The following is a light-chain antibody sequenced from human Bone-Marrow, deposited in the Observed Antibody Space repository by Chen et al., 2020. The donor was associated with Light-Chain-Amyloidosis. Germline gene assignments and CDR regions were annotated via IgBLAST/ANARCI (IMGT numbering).Light chain of an antibody. J-gene: IGKJ1*01. CDR3: QQYYIIPWT. CDR1: QTVLYSSNNKTY. CDR2: WAS. V-gene: IGKV4-1*01. Sequence: DIVMTQSPDSMAVSLGERATINCKSSQTVLYSSNNKTYLAWYQQKPGQPPKLLVYWASPRESVVPDLFSGRVSGPDFTLTSISLQAEDVAVYSCQQYYIIPWTVGQGTNVEIK.